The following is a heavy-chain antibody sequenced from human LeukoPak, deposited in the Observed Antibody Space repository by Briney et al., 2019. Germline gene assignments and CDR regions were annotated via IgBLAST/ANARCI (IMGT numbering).Heavy chain of an antibody. D-gene: IGHD3-3*01. J-gene: IGHJ3*02. CDR2: IYYSGST. CDR1: GGSISSYY. Sequence: SETLPLTCTVSGGSISSYYWSWIRQPPGKGLEWIGYIYYSGSTIYNPSLKSRVTISVDTSKNQFSLKLSSVTAADTAVYYCARRQAPEKYYDFWSGYSDAFDIWGQGTMVTVSS. CDR3: ARRQAPEKYYDFWSGYSDAFDI. V-gene: IGHV4-59*01.